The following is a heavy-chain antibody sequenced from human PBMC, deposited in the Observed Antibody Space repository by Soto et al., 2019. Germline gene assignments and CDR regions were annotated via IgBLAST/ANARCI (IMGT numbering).Heavy chain of an antibody. J-gene: IGHJ4*02. CDR1: GGSFTSNNW. V-gene: IGHV4-4*02. CDR3: ASRDPGTSVDY. Sequence: SETLSLTCAVSGGSFTSNNWWTWVRQPPGQGLEWIGEIYRTGSTNYNPSLKSRVTISLDKSENQFSLKVTSLTAADTAVYYCASRDPGTSVDYWGQGTPVTVSS. CDR2: IYRTGST. D-gene: IGHD1-7*01.